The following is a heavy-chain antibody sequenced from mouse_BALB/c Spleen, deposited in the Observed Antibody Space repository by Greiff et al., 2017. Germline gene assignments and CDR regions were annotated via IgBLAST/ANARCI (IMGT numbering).Heavy chain of an antibody. D-gene: IGHD2-1*01. J-gene: IGHJ2*01. CDR3: ARSGGNYLYYFDY. CDR1: GYTFTRYY. CDR2: IYPGNVNT. V-gene: IGHV1S56*01. Sequence: QVQLQQSGPELVKPGASVRISCKASGYTFTRYYIHWVKQRPGQGLEWIGWIYPGNVNTKYNEKFKGKATLTADKSSSTAYMQLSSLTSEDSAVYFCARSGGNYLYYFDYWGQGTTLTVSS.